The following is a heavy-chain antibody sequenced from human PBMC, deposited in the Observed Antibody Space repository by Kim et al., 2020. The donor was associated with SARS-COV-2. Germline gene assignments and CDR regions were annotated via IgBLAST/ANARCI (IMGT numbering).Heavy chain of an antibody. J-gene: IGHJ4*02. D-gene: IGHD1-26*01. CDR3: AREAPRRGAF. CDR2: ITSDSRT. V-gene: IGHV3-23*01. Sequence: GGSLRLSCAASGFTFSNFDMSWVRQAPGKGLEWVSAITSDSRTYYADSVKGRFTISRDNSKNTLYLQMNSLRAEDTAVYYCAREAPRRGAFWGQGTPVA. CDR1: GFTFSNFD.